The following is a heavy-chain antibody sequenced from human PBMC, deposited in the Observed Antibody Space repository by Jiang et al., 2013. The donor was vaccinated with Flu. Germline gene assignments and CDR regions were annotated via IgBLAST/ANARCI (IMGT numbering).Heavy chain of an antibody. Sequence: VSCKASGYTFTSYYMHWVRQAPGQGLEWMGIINPNAGTTGYAQKFQGRVTMTWDTSTTTAYMKLSSLRSEDTAVYFCARATNDYVWGSHRTFDYWGQGTLLTVSS. V-gene: IGHV1-46*01. D-gene: IGHD3-16*02. CDR2: INPNAGTT. J-gene: IGHJ4*02. CDR3: ARATNDYVWGSHRTFDY. CDR1: GYTFTSYY.